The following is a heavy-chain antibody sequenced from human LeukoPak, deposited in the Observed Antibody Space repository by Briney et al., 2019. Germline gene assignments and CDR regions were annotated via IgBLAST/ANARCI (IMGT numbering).Heavy chain of an antibody. Sequence: ASVKVSCKTSGYIFSDYYIHWIRQAPGQGLEWMGWINPNSGDTKYAQNFQGRVTMTRDTSINSTFMDTNSLTSDDSATYYCARYCSVSGCHDAFDIWGQGTGVIVSS. CDR3: ARYCSVSGCHDAFDI. V-gene: IGHV1-2*02. J-gene: IGHJ3*02. CDR1: GYIFSDYY. D-gene: IGHD2-15*01. CDR2: INPNSGDT.